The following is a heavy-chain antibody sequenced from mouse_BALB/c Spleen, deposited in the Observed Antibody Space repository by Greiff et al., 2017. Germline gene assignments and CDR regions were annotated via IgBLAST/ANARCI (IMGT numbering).Heavy chain of an antibody. V-gene: IGHV6-6*02. CDR2: IRLKSNNYAT. J-gene: IGHJ4*01. Sequence: EVQLVESGGGLVQPGGSMKLSCVASGFTFSNYWMNWVRQSPEKGLEWVAEIRLKSNNYATHYAESVKGRFTISRDDSKSSVYLQMNNLRAEDTGIYYCTRDLTPLYAMDYWGQGTSVTVSS. CDR3: TRDLTPLYAMDY. CDR1: GFTFSNYW.